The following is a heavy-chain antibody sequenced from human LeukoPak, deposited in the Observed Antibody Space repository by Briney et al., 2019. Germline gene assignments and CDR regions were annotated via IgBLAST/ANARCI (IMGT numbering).Heavy chain of an antibody. CDR3: ARGYCSGGSCYYFDL. J-gene: IGHJ2*01. CDR2: IYYTGST. D-gene: IGHD2-15*01. V-gene: IGHV4-59*01. Sequence: PSETQSLTCTVSGGSISSYYWNWIRQPPGKGLEWIGFIYYTGSTNYNPSLKSRVTISLDTSKNQFSLRLNSVTAADTAVYYCARGYCSGGSCYYFDLWGRGTLVTVSS. CDR1: GGSISSYY.